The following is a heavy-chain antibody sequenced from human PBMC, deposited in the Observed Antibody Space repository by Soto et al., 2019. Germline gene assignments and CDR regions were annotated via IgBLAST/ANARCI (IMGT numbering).Heavy chain of an antibody. CDR1: GGAFSNHA. CDR3: ARGAIVVVPAAIRNYYYGMDV. Sequence: GASVKVSCKAAGGAFSNHAISWVRQAPGQGLEWMGGIIPIYGTPMYAQEFKGRVTITADKSMSTVYMELSRLRSDDTAVYYCARGAIVVVPAAIRNYYYGMDVWGQGATVTVSS. CDR2: IIPIYGTP. V-gene: IGHV1-69*06. D-gene: IGHD2-2*01. J-gene: IGHJ6*02.